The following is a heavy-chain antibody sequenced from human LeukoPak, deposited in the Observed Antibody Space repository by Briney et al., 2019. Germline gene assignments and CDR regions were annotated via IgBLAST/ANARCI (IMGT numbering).Heavy chain of an antibody. CDR1: GYTFTSYY. D-gene: IGHD3-16*01. CDR2: INPSGGST. V-gene: IGHV1-46*01. CDR3: AGGVGPRYGMDV. Sequence: ASVKVSCKASGYTFTSYYMHWVRQAPGQGLEWMGIINPSGGSTSYAQKFQGRVTMTRDTPTSTVYMELSSLRSEDTAVYYCAGGVGPRYGMDVWGQGTTVTVSS. J-gene: IGHJ6*02.